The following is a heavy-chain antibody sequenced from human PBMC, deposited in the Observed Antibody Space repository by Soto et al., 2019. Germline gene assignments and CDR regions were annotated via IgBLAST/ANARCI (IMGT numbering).Heavy chain of an antibody. D-gene: IGHD3-22*01. Sequence: QVQRVESGGGVVQPGRSLRLSCAASGFTFSSYAMHWVRQAPGKGLEWVAVISYDGSNKYYADSVKGRFTISRDNSKNTLSPLFNHLRSENLAAYYCARHSHYYASRSYLSFWGQGTLVTVSA. CDR1: GFTFSSYA. CDR2: ISYDGSNK. V-gene: IGHV3-30-3*01. CDR3: ARHSHYYASRSYLSF. J-gene: IGHJ4*02.